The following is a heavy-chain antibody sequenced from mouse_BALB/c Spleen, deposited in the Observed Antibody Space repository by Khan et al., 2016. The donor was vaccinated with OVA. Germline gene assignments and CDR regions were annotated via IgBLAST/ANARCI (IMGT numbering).Heavy chain of an antibody. CDR2: ISYSGST. D-gene: IGHD1-1*01. J-gene: IGHJ4*01. V-gene: IGHV3-2*02. Sequence: EVQLVESGPGLVKPSQSLSLTCTVTGYSITTNYAWDWIRQFPGNKLEWMGYISYSGSTSYNPSLKSRISITRDTSKNQFFLQLNSVTTEDTATDYCARKNYYGYAVDHWGQGTSVTVSS. CDR3: ARKNYYGYAVDH. CDR1: GYSITTNYA.